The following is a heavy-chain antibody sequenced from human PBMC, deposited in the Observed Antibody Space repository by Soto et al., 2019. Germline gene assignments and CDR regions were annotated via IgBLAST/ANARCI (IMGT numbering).Heavy chain of an antibody. Sequence: SETLSLTCTVSVGSISNYYWSWIRQPPGKGLEWIGYAFYSGTTNYNPSLNSRVTISVDTSKNQFSLKLSSVTAADTAVYYCVRENYHIIWGRGLDPWGQGTPVTVSS. V-gene: IGHV4-59*01. CDR2: AFYSGTT. D-gene: IGHD3-16*01. CDR1: VGSISNYY. CDR3: VRENYHIIWGRGLDP. J-gene: IGHJ5*02.